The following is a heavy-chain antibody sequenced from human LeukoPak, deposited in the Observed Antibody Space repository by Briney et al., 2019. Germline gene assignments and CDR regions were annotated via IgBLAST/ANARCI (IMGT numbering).Heavy chain of an antibody. CDR2: INPNSGGT. D-gene: IGHD6-13*01. Sequence: GASVKVSCKASGYTFTGYYMHWVRQAPGQGLEWMGWINPNSGGTNYAQKFQGRVTMTRDTSISTAYMELSRLRSDDTAVYYCASGEGIAAAADWFDLWGQGTLVTVSS. CDR1: GYTFTGYY. CDR3: ASGEGIAAAADWFDL. V-gene: IGHV1-2*02. J-gene: IGHJ5*02.